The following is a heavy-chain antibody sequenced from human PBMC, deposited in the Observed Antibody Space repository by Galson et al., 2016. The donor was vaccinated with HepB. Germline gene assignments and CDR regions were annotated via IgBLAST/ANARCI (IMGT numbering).Heavy chain of an antibody. J-gene: IGHJ6*02. CDR3: TTDRGYSSGWYYYGMDV. CDR1: GFTFSNAW. D-gene: IGHD6-19*01. CDR2: IKSKTDGGTT. Sequence: CAASGFTFSNAWMSWVRQAPGKGLEWVGRIKSKTDGGTTDYAAPVKGKFTISRDDSKNTLYLQMNSLKTEDTAVYYCTTDRGYSSGWYYYGMDVWGQGTTVTVSS. V-gene: IGHV3-15*01.